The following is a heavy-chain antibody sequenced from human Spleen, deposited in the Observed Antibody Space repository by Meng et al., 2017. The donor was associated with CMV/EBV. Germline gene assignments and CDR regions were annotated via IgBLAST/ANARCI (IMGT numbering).Heavy chain of an antibody. CDR3: ANGMGAYFYYYVMDV. J-gene: IGHJ6*02. D-gene: IGHD1-26*01. CDR2: ISSSGGTI. Sequence: LSLTCAASGFTFSDFHMTWIRQAPGWGLEWVSYISSSGGTISYADSVKGRFTISRDNAKNSLYLQMNSLRVEDTALYYCANGMGAYFYYYVMDVWGQGTTVTVSS. V-gene: IGHV3-11*01. CDR1: GFTFSDFH.